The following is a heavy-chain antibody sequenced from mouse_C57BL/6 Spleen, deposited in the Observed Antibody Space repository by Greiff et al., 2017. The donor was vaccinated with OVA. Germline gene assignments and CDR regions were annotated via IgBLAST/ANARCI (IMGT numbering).Heavy chain of an antibody. CDR2: LYPGSGST. V-gene: IGHV1-55*01. CDR1: GYTFTSYW. D-gene: IGHD2-2*01. CDR3: AVYYGYDDYYAMDY. Sequence: QVQLQQPGAELVKPGASVKMSCKASGYTFTSYWITWVKQRPGQGLEWIGDLYPGSGSTNYNEKFKSKATLTVDASSSTAYMQLSSLTSEDSAVYYCAVYYGYDDYYAMDYWGQGTSGTVSS. J-gene: IGHJ4*01.